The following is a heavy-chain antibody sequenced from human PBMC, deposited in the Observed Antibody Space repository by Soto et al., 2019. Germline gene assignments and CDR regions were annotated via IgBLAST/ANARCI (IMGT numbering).Heavy chain of an antibody. D-gene: IGHD5-18*01. V-gene: IGHV5-51*01. Sequence: VESLKISFLCSGYSFNTYLICLVLQMPGKGLEWMGIIYPGDFDTRYSPSLQGHVTMSVDKSINTAYLQWSSLETSDTAMYFCERILGYSYGKKELLDYWGQGTPVKVYS. CDR1: GYSFNTYL. CDR2: IYPGDFDT. J-gene: IGHJ4*02. CDR3: ERILGYSYGKKELLDY.